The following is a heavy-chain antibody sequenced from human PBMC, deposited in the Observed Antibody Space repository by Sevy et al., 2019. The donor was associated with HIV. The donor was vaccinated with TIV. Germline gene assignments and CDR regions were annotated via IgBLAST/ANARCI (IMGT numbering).Heavy chain of an antibody. CDR1: GFTFSSYA. CDR3: AKDRLGSGWYWVY. J-gene: IGHJ4*02. Sequence: GGSLRLSCAASGFTFSSYAMSWVRQAPGKGLEWVSAISGSGGSTYYADSVKGRFTISRDNSKNTLYLQMNSLRAEDTYVYYCAKDRLGSGWYWVYWGQGTLVTVSS. V-gene: IGHV3-23*01. D-gene: IGHD6-19*01. CDR2: ISGSGGST.